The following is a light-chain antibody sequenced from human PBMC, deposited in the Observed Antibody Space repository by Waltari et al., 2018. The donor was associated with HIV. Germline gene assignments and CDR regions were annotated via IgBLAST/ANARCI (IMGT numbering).Light chain of an antibody. CDR2: KDT. V-gene: IGLV3-25*03. CDR3: QSADSSGNWL. Sequence: SYELTQPPSVSVSPGQTSRITRSGDALSTQHAYAYHQKPGQAPVVVIYKDTRKSSGIPERFSGSTSGTTVTLTISGVQAEDEADYYCQSADSSGNWLFGGGTKLTVV. J-gene: IGLJ3*02. CDR1: ALSTQH.